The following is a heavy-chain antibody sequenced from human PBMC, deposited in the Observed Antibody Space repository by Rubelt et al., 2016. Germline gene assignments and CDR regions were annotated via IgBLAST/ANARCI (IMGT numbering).Heavy chain of an antibody. CDR3: ARDPSNTSGFHAYFDY. D-gene: IGHD3-22*01. J-gene: IGHJ4*02. Sequence: QVQLVQSGAEVKKPGSSVKVSCKASGGTFSSYAISWVRQAPGQGLEWMGRIIPILGIANYAKKFQGRVTITTDTSTSTAYMELRSLRSDDTAVYSCARDPSNTSGFHAYFDYWGQGTLVTVSS. V-gene: IGHV1-69*04. CDR1: GGTFSSYA. CDR2: IIPILGIA.